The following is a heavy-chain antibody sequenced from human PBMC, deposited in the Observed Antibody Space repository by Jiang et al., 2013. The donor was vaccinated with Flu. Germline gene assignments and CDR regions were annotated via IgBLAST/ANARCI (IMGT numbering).Heavy chain of an antibody. D-gene: IGHD3-10*01. J-gene: IGHJ6*02. CDR2: ISGSGGST. CDR1: GFTFSSYA. V-gene: IGHV3-23*01. Sequence: PGGSLRLSCAASGFTFSSYAMSWVRQAPGKGLEWVSAISGSGGSTYYADSVKGRFTISRDNSKNTLYLQMNSLRAEDTAVYYCAKLGGSGSYAPRYGMDVWGQGTTVTASS. CDR3: AKLGGSGSYAPRYGMDV.